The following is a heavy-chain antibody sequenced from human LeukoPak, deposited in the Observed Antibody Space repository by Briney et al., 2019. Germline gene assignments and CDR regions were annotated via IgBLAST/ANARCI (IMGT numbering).Heavy chain of an antibody. Sequence: SETLSLTCTVSGGSISSYYWSWLRQPAGKGLEWIGRIYTSGSTNYNPSLTSRVTISVDTSKNQFSLMLSYVTAADTAVYYCARDGHYYGLGSLNWFDPWGRGTLVTVSS. J-gene: IGHJ5*02. V-gene: IGHV4-4*07. D-gene: IGHD3-10*01. CDR1: GGSISSYY. CDR2: IYTSGST. CDR3: ARDGHYYGLGSLNWFDP.